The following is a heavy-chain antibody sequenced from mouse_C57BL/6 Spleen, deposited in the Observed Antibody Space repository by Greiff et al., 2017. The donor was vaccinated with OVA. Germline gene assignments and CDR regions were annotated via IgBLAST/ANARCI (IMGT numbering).Heavy chain of an antibody. CDR2: IDPENGDT. CDR3: TARVSSPDY. Sequence: VHVKQSGAELVRPGASVKLSCTASGFNIKDDYMHWVKQRPEQGLEWIGWIDPENGDTEYASKFQGKATITADTSSNTAYLQLSSLTSEDTAVYYCTARVSSPDYWGQGTTLTVSS. V-gene: IGHV14-4*01. D-gene: IGHD1-1*01. CDR1: GFNIKDDY. J-gene: IGHJ2*01.